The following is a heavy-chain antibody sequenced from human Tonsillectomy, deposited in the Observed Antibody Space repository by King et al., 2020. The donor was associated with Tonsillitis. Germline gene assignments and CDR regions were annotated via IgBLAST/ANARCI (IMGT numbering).Heavy chain of an antibody. V-gene: IGHV3-74*01. CDR3: ARGGWLPAY. Sequence: VQLVESGGGLVQPGGSLRLSCAASGFSFNTNWMHWVRHAPGKGLVWVSRVNVDGSRATYADSVKGRFTISRDSAKNTLELQLNSLRAEDTAVYYCARGGWLPAYWGQGTLVTVSS. CDR2: VNVDGSRA. CDR1: GFSFNTNW. D-gene: IGHD5-12*01. J-gene: IGHJ4*02.